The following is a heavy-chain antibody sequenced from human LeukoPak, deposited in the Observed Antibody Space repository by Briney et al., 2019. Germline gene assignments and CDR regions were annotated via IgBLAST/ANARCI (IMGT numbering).Heavy chain of an antibody. CDR3: DRDLLYCSGGTCYSLKNRYYFDY. CDR1: GYTFTGYY. D-gene: IGHD2-15*01. J-gene: IGHJ4*02. Sequence: GASVKVSCKASGYTFTGYYMHWVRQAPGQGLEWMGWINPNSGGTNYAQKFQRRVTMTRDTSISTAYMELSRLRSDDTAVYYCDRDLLYCSGGTCYSLKNRYYFDYWGQGTLVTVSS. CDR2: INPNSGGT. V-gene: IGHV1-2*02.